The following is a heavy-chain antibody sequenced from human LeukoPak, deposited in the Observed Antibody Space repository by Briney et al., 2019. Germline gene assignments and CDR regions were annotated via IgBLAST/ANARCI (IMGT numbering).Heavy chain of an antibody. CDR1: GFTFSSYS. CDR3: ARAGELQVGFDY. D-gene: IGHD1-26*01. CDR2: ISSSSSYI. Sequence: PGGSLRLSCAASGFTFSSYSMNWVRQAPGKWLEWVSSISSSSSYIYYADSVKGRFTISRDNAKNSLYLQMNSLRAEDTAVYYCARAGELQVGFDYWGQGTLATVSS. V-gene: IGHV3-21*01. J-gene: IGHJ4*02.